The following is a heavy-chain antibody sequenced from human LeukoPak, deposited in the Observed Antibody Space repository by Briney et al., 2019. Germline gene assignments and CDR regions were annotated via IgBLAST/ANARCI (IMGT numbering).Heavy chain of an antibody. V-gene: IGHV3-74*01. CDR2: SDRDGVVR. CDR1: SIRFADHW. D-gene: IGHD3-3*01. J-gene: IGHJ4*02. Sequence: GGSLRLSCVGSSIRFADHWMLWVRQVPGKPPAWVARSDRDGVVREYADSVKGRFTVPRDNARNTIHLEMNRLKVEDTAIYYCVASRWSGALDFWGQGSLVTVSS. CDR3: VASRWSGALDF.